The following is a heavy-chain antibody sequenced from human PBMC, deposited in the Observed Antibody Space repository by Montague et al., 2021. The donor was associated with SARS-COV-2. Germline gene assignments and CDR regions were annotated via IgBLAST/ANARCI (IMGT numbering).Heavy chain of an antibody. CDR1: GDSVSSNSAT. Sequence: CAISGDSVSSNSATWNWIRQSPSRGLEWLGRTYYRSMWKSDYARXXKSRIAINPDTSKNQLSLQLSSVTPEDTALYYCVRGIEAAGSYDYWGQGTLVTVSS. CDR3: VRGIEAAGSYDY. CDR2: TYYRSMWKS. J-gene: IGHJ4*02. D-gene: IGHD6-13*01. V-gene: IGHV6-1*01.